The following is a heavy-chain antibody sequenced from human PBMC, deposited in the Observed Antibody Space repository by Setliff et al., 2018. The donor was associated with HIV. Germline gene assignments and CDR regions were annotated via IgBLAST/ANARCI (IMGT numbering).Heavy chain of an antibody. CDR1: GFSFSNYW. CDR2: INQDGSEK. Sequence: SLRLSCAASGFSFSNYWMNWVRQVPGKGLEWVANINQDGSEKKYVDSMKGRLTISRDNAKNSLYLQMTSLRAEDTALYFCARDPRTDSSYAWFDSWGQGTLVTVSS. D-gene: IGHD6-6*01. V-gene: IGHV3-7*03. J-gene: IGHJ5*01. CDR3: ARDPRTDSSYAWFDS.